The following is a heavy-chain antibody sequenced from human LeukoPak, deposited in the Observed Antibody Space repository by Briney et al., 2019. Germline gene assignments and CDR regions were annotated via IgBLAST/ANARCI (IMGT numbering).Heavy chain of an antibody. J-gene: IGHJ3*02. CDR3: ARDPTVTNFHDAFDI. Sequence: GGSLRLSCTASGFTISSYWMSWVRQAPGKGLEWVATIKQDGSQKEYVESVQGRFTISRDNAKNSLYLHMNRLRAEDTAVYYCARDPTVTNFHDAFDIWGQGTLVTVSS. V-gene: IGHV3-7*05. CDR1: GFTISSYW. D-gene: IGHD4-17*01. CDR2: IKQDGSQK.